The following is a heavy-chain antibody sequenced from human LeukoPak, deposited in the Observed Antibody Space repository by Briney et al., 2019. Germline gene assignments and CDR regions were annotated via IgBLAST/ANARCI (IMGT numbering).Heavy chain of an antibody. V-gene: IGHV3-9*01. CDR1: GFTFDDYA. CDR3: AKALSTTMTTVSFDI. CDR2: ISWNSGSI. D-gene: IGHD4-17*01. J-gene: IGHJ3*02. Sequence: PGGSLRLSCAASGFTFDDYAMHWVRQAPGKGLEWVSGISWNSGSIGYADSVKGRFTISRDNAKNSLYLQMNSLRAEDTAIYYCAKALSTTMTTVSFDIWGQGTMVTVSS.